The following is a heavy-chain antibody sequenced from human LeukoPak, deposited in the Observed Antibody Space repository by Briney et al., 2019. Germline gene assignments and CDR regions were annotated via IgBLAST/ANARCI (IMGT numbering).Heavy chain of an antibody. J-gene: IGHJ4*02. D-gene: IGHD3-22*01. CDR3: ARRASYDSSAAGFDY. Sequence: PSETLSLTCAVYGGSFSGYYWSWIRQPPGKGLEWIGEINHSGSTNYNPSLKSRVTISVDTSKNQFSLKLSSVTAADTAVYYCARRASYDSSAAGFDYWGQGTLVTVSS. CDR1: GGSFSGYY. V-gene: IGHV4-34*01. CDR2: INHSGST.